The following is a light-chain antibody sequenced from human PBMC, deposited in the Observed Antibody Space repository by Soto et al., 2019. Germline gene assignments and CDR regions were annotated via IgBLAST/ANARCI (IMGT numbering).Light chain of an antibody. CDR2: GAS. CDR1: QSVSSK. CDR3: QQYNNHST. V-gene: IGKV3-15*01. Sequence: EIVMTQSPATLSASPGERATLSCRASQSVSSKLAWYQQKPGQAPRLLIYGASTMASGIPARFSGSGSGTEFTITISSLQPEDFAVYYCQQYNNHSTFGQGTKVEIK. J-gene: IGKJ1*01.